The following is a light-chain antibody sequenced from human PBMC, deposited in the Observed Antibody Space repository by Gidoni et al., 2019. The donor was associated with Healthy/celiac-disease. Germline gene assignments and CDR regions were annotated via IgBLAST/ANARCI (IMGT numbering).Light chain of an antibody. V-gene: IGLV3-1*01. J-gene: IGLJ2*01. Sequence: SSELTQPPSASVSPGQTASITCSGDKSGDKYACWYQQKPGQSPVLVIYQDSKRPSGIPERFSGSNSGNTATLTISGTQAMDEADYYCQAWDSSTVVFGGGTKLTVL. CDR2: QDS. CDR1: KSGDKY. CDR3: QAWDSSTVV.